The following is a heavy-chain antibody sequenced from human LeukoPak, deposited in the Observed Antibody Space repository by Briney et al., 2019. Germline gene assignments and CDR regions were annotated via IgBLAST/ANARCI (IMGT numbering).Heavy chain of an antibody. Sequence: SETLSLTCAVYGGSFSGYYWSWIRQPPGKGLEWIWEINHSGSTNYNPSLKSRVTISVDTSKNQFSLKLSSVTAADTAVYYCARVPRKAYYYDSSGTPVGFDYWGQGTLVTVSS. J-gene: IGHJ4*02. CDR2: INHSGST. CDR1: GGSFSGYY. CDR3: ARVPRKAYYYDSSGTPVGFDY. D-gene: IGHD3-22*01. V-gene: IGHV4-34*01.